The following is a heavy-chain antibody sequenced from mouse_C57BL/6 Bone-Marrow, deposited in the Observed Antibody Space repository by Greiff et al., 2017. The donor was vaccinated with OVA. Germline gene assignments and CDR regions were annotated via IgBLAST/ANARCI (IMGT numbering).Heavy chain of an antibody. Sequence: QVQLQQSGPELVKPGASVKLSCKASGYTLTSYDINWVKQRPGQGLECIGWIYPRDGSTKYNEKFKGKATLTVDTSSSTAYMELHSLTSEDSAVYFCARFTSIYYYGSRYFDVWGTGTTVTVSS. V-gene: IGHV1-85*01. D-gene: IGHD1-1*01. CDR1: GYTLTSYD. CDR3: ARFTSIYYYGSRYFDV. CDR2: IYPRDGST. J-gene: IGHJ1*03.